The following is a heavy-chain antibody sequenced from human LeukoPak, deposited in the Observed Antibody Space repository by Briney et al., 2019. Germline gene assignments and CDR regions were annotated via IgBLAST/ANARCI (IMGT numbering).Heavy chain of an antibody. D-gene: IGHD3-22*01. CDR2: IVVGSGNT. V-gene: IGHV1-58*01. J-gene: IGHJ4*02. Sequence: ASVKVSCKASGFTFTSSAVQWVRQARGQRLEWIGWIVVGSGNTNYARKFQERVTITRDVSTSTAYMELSSLRSEDTAVYYCAAGVYDSSVLIDYWGQGTLVTVSS. CDR3: AAGVYDSSVLIDY. CDR1: GFTFTSSA.